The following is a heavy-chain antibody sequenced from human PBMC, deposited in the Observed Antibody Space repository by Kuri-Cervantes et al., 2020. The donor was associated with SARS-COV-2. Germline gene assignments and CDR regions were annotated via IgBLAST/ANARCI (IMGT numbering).Heavy chain of an antibody. J-gene: IGHJ6*02. Sequence: ASVKVSCKASGYTFTGYGISWVRQAPGQGLEWMGWISAYNGNTHYAQKFHGRVTMTTDTSTSTAYMELRSLRSDDTAVYYCARGWGYCSSTSCYVSGVVRYYYGMDVWGQGTTVTVSS. CDR3: ARGWGYCSSTSCYVSGVVRYYYGMDV. D-gene: IGHD2-2*01. CDR1: GYTFTGYG. CDR2: ISAYNGNT. V-gene: IGHV1-18*01.